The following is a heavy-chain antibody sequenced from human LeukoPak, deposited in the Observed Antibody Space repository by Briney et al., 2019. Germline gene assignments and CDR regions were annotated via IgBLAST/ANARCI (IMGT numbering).Heavy chain of an antibody. Sequence: TSETLSLTCTVPGGSISSYYWSWIRQPPAKGLEWIGYLYYSGSTNYNPSLKSRVTISVDTSKNQFSLKLSSVTAADTAVYYCASTPSYYDSSGYSERTVDYWGQGTLVTVSS. D-gene: IGHD3-22*01. J-gene: IGHJ4*02. V-gene: IGHV4-59*12. CDR2: LYYSGST. CDR1: GGSISSYY. CDR3: ASTPSYYDSSGYSERTVDY.